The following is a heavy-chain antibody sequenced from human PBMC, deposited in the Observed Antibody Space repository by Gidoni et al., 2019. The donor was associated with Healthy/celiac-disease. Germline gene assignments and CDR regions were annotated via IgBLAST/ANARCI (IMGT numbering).Heavy chain of an antibody. V-gene: IGHV3-9*01. CDR1: GFTFADYA. CDR2: ISWNSGSI. Sequence: EVQLVESGGGLVQPGRSLRLSCAASGFTFADYAMHWVRQAPGKGLEWVSGISWNSGSIGYADSVKGRFTISRDNAKNSLYLQMNSLRAEDTTLYYCAKDMGRFGVVAATPRGYFDYWGQGTLVTVSS. CDR3: AKDMGRFGVVAATPRGYFDY. J-gene: IGHJ4*02. D-gene: IGHD2-15*01.